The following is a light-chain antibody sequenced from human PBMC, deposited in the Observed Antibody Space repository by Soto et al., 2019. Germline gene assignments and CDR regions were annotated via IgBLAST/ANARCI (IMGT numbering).Light chain of an antibody. V-gene: IGKV3-20*01. J-gene: IGKJ1*01. CDR2: GSS. CDR3: QQSGGSPPT. Sequence: EIVLTQSPGTLSLSPGERATLSCRASLTVNNRKLAWYQQNPGQAPRLLIYGSSNRATGIADRFSGSGSGTDFTLTISRLEPEDFAVYFRQQSGGSPPTFGQGTKVEIK. CDR1: LTVNNRK.